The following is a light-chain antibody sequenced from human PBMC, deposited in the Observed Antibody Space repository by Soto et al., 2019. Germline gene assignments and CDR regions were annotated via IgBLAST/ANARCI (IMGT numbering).Light chain of an antibody. V-gene: IGKV1-5*03. CDR2: KAS. J-gene: IGKJ2*01. CDR3: QQYNSYPYT. Sequence: DIQMTQSPSTLSASVGDRVTITCRASQSISSWLAWYQQKPGKAPKLLIYKASSLESGVPSRFSGSGSGTEFPLTISILHPDDFATYYCQQYNSYPYTFGHGTKLEI. CDR1: QSISSW.